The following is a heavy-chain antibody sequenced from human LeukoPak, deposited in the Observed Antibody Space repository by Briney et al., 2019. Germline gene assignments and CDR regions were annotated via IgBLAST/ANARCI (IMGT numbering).Heavy chain of an antibody. CDR3: ARVPPYDSSGYSFDY. CDR1: GYTFTSYG. Sequence: ASVKVSFKASGYTFTSYGISWVRQAPGQGLEWMGWISAYNGNTNYAQKLQGRVTMTTDTSTSTAYMELRSLRSDDTAVYYCARVPPYDSSGYSFDYWRQGTLDTVSS. CDR2: ISAYNGNT. J-gene: IGHJ4*02. D-gene: IGHD3-22*01. V-gene: IGHV1-18*01.